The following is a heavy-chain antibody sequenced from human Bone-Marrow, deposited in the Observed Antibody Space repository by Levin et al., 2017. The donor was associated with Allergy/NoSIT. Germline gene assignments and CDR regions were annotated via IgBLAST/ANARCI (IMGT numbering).Heavy chain of an antibody. V-gene: IGHV3-30*03. D-gene: IGHD3-22*01. J-gene: IGHJ4*02. CDR2: ISYDGSEK. Sequence: PGESLKISCAASGFTFSTYGMLWVRQAPGKGLEWVAFISYDGSEKYYGDSVKGRFTISRDNSKDTLSLQMNSLSPEDTAVYYCAASYYDSSGLDFWGQGTLVTVSS. CDR1: GFTFSTYG. CDR3: AASYYDSSGLDF.